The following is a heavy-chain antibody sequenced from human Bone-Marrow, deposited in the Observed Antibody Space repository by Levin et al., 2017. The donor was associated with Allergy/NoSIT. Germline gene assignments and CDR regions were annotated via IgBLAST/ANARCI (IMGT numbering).Heavy chain of an antibody. D-gene: IGHD6-19*01. CDR2: VSALGGST. V-gene: IGHV3-23*01. J-gene: IGHJ3*02. Sequence: GGSLRLSCAASGFXXISYAMXXVXXXXXKGLEWVSSVSALGGSTYYADSVKGRFTISRDKSKNSLYLEMNSLRAEDTALYYCVKDLYSSGWNDVFDIWGQGTMVTVSS. CDR1: GFXXISYA. CDR3: VKDLYSSGWNDVFDI.